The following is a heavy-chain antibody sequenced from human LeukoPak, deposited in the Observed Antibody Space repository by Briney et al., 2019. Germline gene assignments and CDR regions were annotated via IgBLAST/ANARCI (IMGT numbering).Heavy chain of an antibody. CDR2: INHSGST. CDR1: GGSFSGYY. Sequence: SETQSLTCAVYGGSFSGYYWSWIRQPPGKGLEWIGEINHSGSTNYNPSLKSRVTISVDTSKNQFSLKLSSVTAADTAVYYCARSRTGYGGSYYFDYWGQGTLVTVSS. D-gene: IGHD4-23*01. J-gene: IGHJ4*02. CDR3: ARSRTGYGGSYYFDY. V-gene: IGHV4-34*01.